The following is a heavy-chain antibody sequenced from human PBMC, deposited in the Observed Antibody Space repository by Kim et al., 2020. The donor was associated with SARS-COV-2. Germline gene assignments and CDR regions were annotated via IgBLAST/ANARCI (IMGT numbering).Heavy chain of an antibody. CDR3: SRVMITFGGLIVSPFDY. CDR2: ITAYKGNA. J-gene: IGHJ4*01. V-gene: IGHV1-18*01. CDR1: GYSFNSYG. D-gene: IGHD3-16*02. Sequence: ASVKVSCEASGYSFNSYGISWVRQAPGQGLEWMGRITAYKGNANYAQKFQGRVTMTTDTSSSTSHMELRSLRSDDTAVYYCSRVMITFGGLIVSPFDYWG.